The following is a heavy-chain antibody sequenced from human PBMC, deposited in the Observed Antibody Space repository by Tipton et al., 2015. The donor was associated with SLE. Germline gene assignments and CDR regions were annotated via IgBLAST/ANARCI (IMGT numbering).Heavy chain of an antibody. CDR2: IYHSGST. V-gene: IGHV4-4*02. D-gene: IGHD6-6*01. J-gene: IGHJ4*02. CDR1: GGSISSSNW. CDR3: ASPSIAAPAPLDY. Sequence: TLSLTCAVSGGSISSSNWWSWVRQPPGKGLEWIGEIYHSGSTNYNPSLKSRVTISVDKSKNQFSLKLSSVTAADTAVYYCASPSIAAPAPLDYWGQGTLVTVSS.